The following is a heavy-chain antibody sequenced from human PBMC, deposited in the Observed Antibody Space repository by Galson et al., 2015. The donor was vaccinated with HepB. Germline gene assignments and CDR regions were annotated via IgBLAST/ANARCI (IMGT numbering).Heavy chain of an antibody. CDR1: GFTFSSYW. CDR3: ARHTGGAAIYYHMDL. V-gene: IGHV3-7*01. D-gene: IGHD1-26*01. Sequence: SLRLSCAASGFTFSSYWMSWVRQAPGKGLEWVANIKQDGSEKHYVDSVKGRFTISRDNVKNSLYLQMSSLRAEDTAVYYCARHTGGAAIYYHMDLWGKGTTVTVSS. J-gene: IGHJ6*03. CDR2: IKQDGSEK.